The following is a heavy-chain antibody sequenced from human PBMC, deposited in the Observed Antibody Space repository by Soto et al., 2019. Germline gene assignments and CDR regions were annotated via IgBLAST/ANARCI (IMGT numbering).Heavy chain of an antibody. Sequence: QVQLVESGGGVVQPGRSLRLSCAASGFTFSSYGMHWVRQAPGKGLEWVAVIWYDGSNKYYADSVKGRFTISRDNSKNTLYLQMNSLRAEDTAVYYWARDASMGSFDYWGQGTLVTVSS. CDR3: ARDASMGSFDY. CDR1: GFTFSSYG. D-gene: IGHD3-3*02. J-gene: IGHJ4*02. CDR2: IWYDGSNK. V-gene: IGHV3-33*01.